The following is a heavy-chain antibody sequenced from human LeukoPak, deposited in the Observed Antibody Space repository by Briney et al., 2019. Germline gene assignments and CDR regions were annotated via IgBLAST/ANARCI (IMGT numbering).Heavy chain of an antibody. V-gene: IGHV1-2*02. CDR1: GYTFTGYY. CDR2: INPNSGGT. Sequence: ASVKVSCKASGYTFTGYYMHWVRQAPGQGLEWMGWINPNSGGTNYAQKFQGRVTMTRDTSISTAYMELSRLRSDATAVYYCARGALRDYVWRSYRIAWFDPWGQGTLVTVSS. D-gene: IGHD3-16*02. J-gene: IGHJ5*02. CDR3: ARGALRDYVWRSYRIAWFDP.